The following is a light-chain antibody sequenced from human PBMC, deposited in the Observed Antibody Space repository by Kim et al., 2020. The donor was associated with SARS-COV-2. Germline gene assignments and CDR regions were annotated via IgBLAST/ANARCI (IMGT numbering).Light chain of an antibody. V-gene: IGLV1-40*01. Sequence: MVPISCSGRSSDIGAGYDVPWYQQLPGPAPKLLIFGNTNRPSGVPDRFSGSQSGTSASLAITGLQAEDEADYYCQSYARSLGGSLFGGGTQLTVL. J-gene: IGLJ2*01. CDR3: QSYARSLGGSL. CDR1: SSDIGAGYD. CDR2: GNT.